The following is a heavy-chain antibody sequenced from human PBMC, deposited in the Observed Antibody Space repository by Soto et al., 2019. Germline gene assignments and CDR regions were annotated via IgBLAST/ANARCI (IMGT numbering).Heavy chain of an antibody. J-gene: IGHJ6*02. CDR3: AKDVGLIAVAGTYYYYGIDV. CDR2: ISYDGSNK. Sequence: PGGSLRLSCAASGLTFSSYGMHWVRQAPGKGLEWVAVISYDGSNKYYADSVKGRFTISRDNSKNTLYLQMNSLRAEDTAVYYCAKDVGLIAVAGTYYYYGIDVWGQGTTVTVSS. D-gene: IGHD6-19*01. CDR1: GLTFSSYG. V-gene: IGHV3-30*18.